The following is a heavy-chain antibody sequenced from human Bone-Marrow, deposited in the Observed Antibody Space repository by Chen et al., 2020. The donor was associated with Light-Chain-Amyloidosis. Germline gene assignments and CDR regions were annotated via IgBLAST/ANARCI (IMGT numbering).Heavy chain of an antibody. J-gene: IGHJ3*02. D-gene: IGHD1-26*01. CDR2: INHSGST. Sequence: QVQLQQWGAGLLKPSETLSLTCAVYGGSFSGYYWSWIRQPPGKGLEWIGEINHSGSTNYNPSLKSRVTISVDTSKNQFSLKLSSVTAADTAVYYCARGSEQHYAFDIWGQGTMVTVSS. CDR3: ARGSEQHYAFDI. V-gene: IGHV4-34*01. CDR1: GGSFSGYY.